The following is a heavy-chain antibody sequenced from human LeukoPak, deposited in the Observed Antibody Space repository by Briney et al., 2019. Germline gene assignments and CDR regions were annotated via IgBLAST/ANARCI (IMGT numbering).Heavy chain of an antibody. CDR2: ITGSGGRT. D-gene: IGHD3-22*01. CDR1: GFTFSSYA. V-gene: IGHV3-23*01. CDR3: AKYSGSGYYYVYFDY. Sequence: GGSLRLSCAASGFTFSSYAMSWVRQAPGKGLEWVSGITGSGGRTYYADSVKGRFTISRDNSKNTLYLQMNSLRAEDTAVYYCAKYSGSGYYYVYFDYWGQGTLVTVSS. J-gene: IGHJ4*02.